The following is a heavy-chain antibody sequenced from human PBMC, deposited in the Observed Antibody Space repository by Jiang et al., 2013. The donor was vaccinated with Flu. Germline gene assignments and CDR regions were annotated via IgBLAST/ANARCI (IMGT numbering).Heavy chain of an antibody. D-gene: IGHD4/OR15-4a*01. V-gene: IGHV4-34*01. Sequence: SLTCAVYGGSFSGYYWSWIRQPPGKGLEWIGEINHSGSTNYNPSLKSRVTISVDTSKNQFSLKLSSVTAADTAVYYCARDVYGGNLFDYWGQGTLVTVSS. CDR3: ARDVYGGNLFDY. J-gene: IGHJ4*02. CDR1: GGSFSGYY. CDR2: INHSGST.